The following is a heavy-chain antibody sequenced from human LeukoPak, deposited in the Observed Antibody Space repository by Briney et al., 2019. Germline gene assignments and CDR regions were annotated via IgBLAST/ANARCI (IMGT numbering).Heavy chain of an antibody. Sequence: QPGGSLRLSCAASGFTFGSYAMSWVRQAPGKGLEWVSALSGSGATTYYADSVKGRFTISRDNSKSTLYLQMNSLRVEDTAVYHCAKEVGYCSGDNCYSPFDYWGQGTLVTVSS. CDR2: LSGSGATT. CDR1: GFTFGSYA. D-gene: IGHD2-15*01. CDR3: AKEVGYCSGDNCYSPFDY. V-gene: IGHV3-23*01. J-gene: IGHJ4*02.